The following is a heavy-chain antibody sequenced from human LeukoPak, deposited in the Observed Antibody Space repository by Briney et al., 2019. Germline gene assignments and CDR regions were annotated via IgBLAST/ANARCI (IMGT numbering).Heavy chain of an antibody. CDR1: GGSISTYD. CDR3: ASIFTENTIFGVVPPGLGMDV. J-gene: IGHJ6*02. V-gene: IGHV4-59*01. CDR2: IYYSGST. Sequence: KSSETLSLTCTVSGGSISTYDWSWIRQPPGKGLEWIGYIYYSGSTNYNPSLKSRVTISVDTSKNQFSLKLSSVTAADTAVYYCASIFTENTIFGVVPPGLGMDVWGQGTTVTVSS. D-gene: IGHD3-3*01.